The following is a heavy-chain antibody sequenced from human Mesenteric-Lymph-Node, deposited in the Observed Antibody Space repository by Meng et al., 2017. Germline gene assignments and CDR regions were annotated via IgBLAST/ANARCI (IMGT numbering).Heavy chain of an antibody. Sequence: QVQLVESGGALVKPGESLRLSCAASGFTFSDYYMSCVRQAPGKGLEWISYISSSAKTRYYADSVNGRFTISRDNAKNSLYLQMNSLRAEDTAVYYCASVARPWQYLVSWGQGTLVTVSS. CDR2: ISSSAKTR. CDR1: GFTFSDYY. J-gene: IGHJ5*02. CDR3: ASVARPWQYLVS. D-gene: IGHD6-13*01. V-gene: IGHV3-11*01.